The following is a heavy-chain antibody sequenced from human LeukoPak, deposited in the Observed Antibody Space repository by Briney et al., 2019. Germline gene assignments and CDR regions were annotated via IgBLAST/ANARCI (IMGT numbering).Heavy chain of an antibody. Sequence: ASVKVSCKASGYTFTGYYMHWVRQAPGQGLEWMGWINPNSGGTNYAQKFQGRVTMTRDTSISTAYMELSRLRPDDTAVYYCARVRRYCSSTSCYISWFDPWGRGTLVTVSS. CDR3: ARVRRYCSSTSCYISWFDP. D-gene: IGHD2-2*02. V-gene: IGHV1-2*02. CDR1: GYTFTGYY. CDR2: INPNSGGT. J-gene: IGHJ5*02.